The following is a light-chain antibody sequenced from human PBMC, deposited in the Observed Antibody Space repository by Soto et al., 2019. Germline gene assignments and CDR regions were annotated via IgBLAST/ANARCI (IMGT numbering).Light chain of an antibody. Sequence: DIQMTQSPSSVSASVGDRVTITCRASQDISSWLAWYQQRPGKAPNLLIYVASSLQSGVPSRFSGGGSGTHFTLTISSLQPEDFATYYCQQAHSFPLTFGGGTKVEMK. CDR2: VAS. J-gene: IGKJ4*01. V-gene: IGKV1D-12*01. CDR1: QDISSW. CDR3: QQAHSFPLT.